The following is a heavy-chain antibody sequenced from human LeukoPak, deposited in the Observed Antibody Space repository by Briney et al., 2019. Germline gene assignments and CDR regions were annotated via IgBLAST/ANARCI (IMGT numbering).Heavy chain of an antibody. CDR2: ISSTSSYI. J-gene: IGHJ4*02. V-gene: IGHV3-21*01. CDR3: ARVKWGAAAGYYFAY. D-gene: IGHD6-13*01. CDR1: GFTFSTYS. Sequence: PGGSLRLSCAASGFTFSTYSMNWVRQAPGKGLEWVSSISSTSSYIYYADSVKGRFTMSRDNAKNSLFLQMNSLRAEDTAVYYCARVKWGAAAGYYFAYWGQGTLVTVSS.